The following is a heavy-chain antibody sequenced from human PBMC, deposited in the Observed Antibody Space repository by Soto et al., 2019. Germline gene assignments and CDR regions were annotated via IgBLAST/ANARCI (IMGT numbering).Heavy chain of an antibody. CDR3: ARDPWAADY. CDR1: GFTVSTKY. Sequence: EVQLVESGGGLVQPGGSLRLSCAASGFTVSTKYMSWVRQAPGNGLEWVSVIYSCGSTFYADSVRGRFTISRDNSKNTVNLQMNSLRAEDPAVYYCARDPWAADYWGQRTLVTVSS. CDR2: IYSCGST. J-gene: IGHJ4*02. V-gene: IGHV3-66*01. D-gene: IGHD3-16*01.